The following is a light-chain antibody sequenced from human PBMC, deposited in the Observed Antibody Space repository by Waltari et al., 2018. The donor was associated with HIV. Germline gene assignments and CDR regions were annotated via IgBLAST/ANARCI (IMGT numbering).Light chain of an antibody. CDR3: SSYTITTAIV. Sequence: QSALTQPASVSGSPGQSITISCTGTNSDVGAYNYVSWYQQHPGKAPKLLIYEVTTRPPAISNRFSGSKSGNTASMTISGLQPEDEADYYCSSYTITTAIVFGGGTKLTVL. CDR1: NSDVGAYNY. CDR2: EVT. V-gene: IGLV2-14*01. J-gene: IGLJ2*01.